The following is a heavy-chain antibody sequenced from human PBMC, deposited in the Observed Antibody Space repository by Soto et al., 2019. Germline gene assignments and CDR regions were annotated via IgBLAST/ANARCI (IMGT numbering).Heavy chain of an antibody. V-gene: IGHV3-64D*06. J-gene: IGHJ4*02. CDR2: IIANGGTT. Sequence: PGGSLRLSCSGSGFTFSNYGMHSVRQAPGKGLEFVSAIIANGGTTYYADSVRGRFTISRDNSKNTLYLQMSSLRADDTALYYWVKDRSLAGADIHYFDYGGQGT. CDR1: GFTFSNYG. CDR3: VKDRSLAGADIHYFDY. D-gene: IGHD6-19*01.